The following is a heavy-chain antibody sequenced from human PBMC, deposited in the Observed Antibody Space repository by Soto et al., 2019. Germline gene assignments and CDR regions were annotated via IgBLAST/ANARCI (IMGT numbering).Heavy chain of an antibody. CDR1: GGTFSSYA. CDR3: ARGGNLNWAPYFDY. CDR2: IIPIFGTA. Sequence: ASVKVSCKASGGTFSSYAISWVRQAPGQGLEWMGGIIPIFGTANYAQKFQGRVTITADESTSTAYMELSSLRSEDTAVYYCARGGNLNWAPYFDYWGQGTLVTVSS. D-gene: IGHD1-1*01. V-gene: IGHV1-69*13. J-gene: IGHJ4*02.